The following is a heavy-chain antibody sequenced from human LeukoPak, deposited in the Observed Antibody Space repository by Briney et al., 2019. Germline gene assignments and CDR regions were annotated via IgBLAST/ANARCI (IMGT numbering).Heavy chain of an antibody. CDR1: GGTFIIYI. CDR3: AKELKVVAGTDYYYYGMDV. D-gene: IGHD6-19*01. CDR2: ITPILAIA. J-gene: IGHJ6*02. Sequence: ASVTVSCKASGGTFIIYIINWVRQTPGQGLEWMGRITPILAIADYAQKFQGRVTITADKSTSTAYMELSSLRSEDTAVYYCAKELKVVAGTDYYYYGMDVWGQGTTVTVSS. V-gene: IGHV1-69*04.